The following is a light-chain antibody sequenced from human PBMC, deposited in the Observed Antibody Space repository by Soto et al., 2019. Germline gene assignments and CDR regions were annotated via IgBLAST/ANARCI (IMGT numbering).Light chain of an antibody. CDR2: KAS. V-gene: IGKV1-5*03. CDR1: QSISVW. J-gene: IGKJ1*01. CDR3: QQYNSYSPT. Sequence: DIHIVKSPSSPTESVSDRVAISYRASQSISVWLAWYQQKAGKAPNLLIYKASRLESGVPSRFSGSGSETEFTPNTSGLQPGDSATYYCQQYNSYSPTFAQGPKV.